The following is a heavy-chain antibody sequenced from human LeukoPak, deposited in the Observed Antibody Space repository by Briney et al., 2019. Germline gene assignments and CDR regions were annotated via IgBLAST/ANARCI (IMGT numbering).Heavy chain of an antibody. CDR1: GFTFSSYA. J-gene: IGHJ5*02. CDR3: AKDPLYGDYTGWFDP. D-gene: IGHD4-17*01. CDR2: ISGSGGST. V-gene: IGHV3-23*01. Sequence: PGGSLRLSCAASGFTFSSYAMSWVRQAPGKGLEWVPAISGSGGSTYYADSVKGRFTISRDNSKNTLYLQMNSLRAEDTAVYYCAKDPLYGDYTGWFDPWGQGTLVTVSS.